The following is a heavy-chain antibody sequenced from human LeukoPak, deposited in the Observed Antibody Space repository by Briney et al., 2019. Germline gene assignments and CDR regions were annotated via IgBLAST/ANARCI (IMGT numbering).Heavy chain of an antibody. V-gene: IGHV3-30-3*01. CDR3: ARDLDY. J-gene: IGHJ4*02. CDR2: ISYDGSNK. CDR1: GFTFSSYA. Sequence: GGSLRLSCAASGFTFSSYAMHWVRQAPGKGLEWVAVISYDGSNKYYADSVKGRFTISRDNSKNTLYLQMNSLRAEDTAVYYCARDLDYWGQGTLVTVSS.